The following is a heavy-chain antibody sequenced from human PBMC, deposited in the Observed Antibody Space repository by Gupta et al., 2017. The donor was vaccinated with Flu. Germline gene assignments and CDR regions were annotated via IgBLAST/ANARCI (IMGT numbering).Heavy chain of an antibody. CDR3: ALDGYDYFDY. CDR1: GFTFRSYK. D-gene: IGHD5-12*01. Sequence: EVQLVESGGGLVQPGGSLRLSCAASGFTFRSYKMNWVRQAPGKGLEWVSYISPRGDSIYYANAVRGRFTISRDNAENSLYLQMNSLRAEDSAIYYCALDGYDYFDYWGQGTLVTVSS. CDR2: ISPRGDSI. J-gene: IGHJ4*02. V-gene: IGHV3-48*03.